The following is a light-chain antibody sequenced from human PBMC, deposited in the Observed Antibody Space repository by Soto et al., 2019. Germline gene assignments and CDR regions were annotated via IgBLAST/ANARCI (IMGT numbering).Light chain of an antibody. Sequence: EIVLTQSPGTLSLSPGERPTLSCRASQSVSNNYLAWYQQKPGQAPXLXXYDIFTRATGVPTRISGSGSGTEFTLPISSLQSEDFAAYYCQQYNNWPRATFGGGTKVDIK. CDR1: QSVSNN. V-gene: IGKV3D-15*01. CDR3: QQYNNWPRAT. J-gene: IGKJ4*01. CDR2: DIF.